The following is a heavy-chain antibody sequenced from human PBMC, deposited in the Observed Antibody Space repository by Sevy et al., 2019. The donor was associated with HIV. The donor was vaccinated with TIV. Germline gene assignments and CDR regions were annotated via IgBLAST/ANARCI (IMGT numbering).Heavy chain of an antibody. J-gene: IGHJ6*03. D-gene: IGHD6-19*01. CDR3: ARETKAVAFSWYYYYMDV. Sequence: GGSLRLSCAASGFTINTNYMTWVRQSPGKGLEWVSLTFIAGRTYYADSVKGRFAISSDNSRNTVFLQMNSLRLEDTGVYYCARETKAVAFSWYYYYMDVWGTGTTVTVSS. CDR2: TFIAGRT. V-gene: IGHV3-66*02. CDR1: GFTINTNY.